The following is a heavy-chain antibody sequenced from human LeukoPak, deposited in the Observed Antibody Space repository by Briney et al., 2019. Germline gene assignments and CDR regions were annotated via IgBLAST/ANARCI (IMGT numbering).Heavy chain of an antibody. CDR2: IFNGGST. V-gene: IGHV4-59*01. D-gene: IGHD3-16*01. CDR3: ARGASYFDY. J-gene: IGHJ4*02. Sequence: ETLSLTCTVSGASISSYSWSWVRQPPGKGLEWVGHIFNGGSTNYNPSLKSRVTISLDTPTNHFSLKLNSVTAADTAMYYCARGASYFDYWGQGTLVTVSS. CDR1: GASISSYS.